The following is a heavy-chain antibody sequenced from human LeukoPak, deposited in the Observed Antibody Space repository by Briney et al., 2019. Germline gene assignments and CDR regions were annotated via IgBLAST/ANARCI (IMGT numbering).Heavy chain of an antibody. Sequence: GGSLRLSCAAPGFTFSSYGMHWVRQAPGKGLEWVAVIWYDGSNKYYADSVKGRFTISRDNSKNTLYLQMNSLRAEDTAVYYCARDRVAAAGLFDYWGQGTLVTVSS. CDR3: ARDRVAAAGLFDY. D-gene: IGHD6-13*01. CDR2: IWYDGSNK. J-gene: IGHJ4*02. V-gene: IGHV3-33*01. CDR1: GFTFSSYG.